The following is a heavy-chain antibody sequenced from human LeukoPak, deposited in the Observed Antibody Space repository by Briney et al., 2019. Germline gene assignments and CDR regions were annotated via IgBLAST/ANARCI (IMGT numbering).Heavy chain of an antibody. CDR1: GGSISSTNW. CDR2: ISLSGLT. Sequence: SETLSLTYGVSGGSISSTNWWSWVRQPPGQGLEWIGEISLSGLTNYNPSLKSRVTMSLDKSKNHLSLNLTSVTAADTAVYYCSRESGAFSPFGYWGQGTLVTVSS. V-gene: IGHV4-4*02. D-gene: IGHD1-26*01. J-gene: IGHJ4*02. CDR3: SRESGAFSPFGY.